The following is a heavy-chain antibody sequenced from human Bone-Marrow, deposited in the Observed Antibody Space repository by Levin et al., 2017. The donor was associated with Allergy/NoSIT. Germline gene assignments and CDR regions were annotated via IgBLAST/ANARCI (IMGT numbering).Heavy chain of an antibody. Sequence: GGSLRLSCAASAFTFSAYGMHWVRQAPGRGLEWVAVIWYDGSDRYYADSVKGRFTISRDNSKNSLSLQMNSLRAEDTAIYYCTRDRGEWGQFYFDCWGQGTLVTVSS. D-gene: IGHD1-26*01. CDR2: IWYDGSDR. CDR1: AFTFSAYG. CDR3: TRDRGEWGQFYFDC. V-gene: IGHV3-33*01. J-gene: IGHJ4*02.